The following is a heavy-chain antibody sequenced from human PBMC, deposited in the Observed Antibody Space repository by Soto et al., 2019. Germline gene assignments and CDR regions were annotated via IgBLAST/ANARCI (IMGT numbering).Heavy chain of an antibody. Sequence: GGSLRLSCAASGFTFSNAWMNWVRQAPGKGLEWVGRIKSKTDGGTTDYAAPVKGRFTISRDDSKNTLYLQMNSLKTEDTAVYYCTTDRTSLEMARSAFDIWGQGTMVTVS. CDR1: GFTFSNAW. V-gene: IGHV3-15*07. J-gene: IGHJ3*02. D-gene: IGHD3-3*01. CDR3: TTDRTSLEMARSAFDI. CDR2: IKSKTDGGTT.